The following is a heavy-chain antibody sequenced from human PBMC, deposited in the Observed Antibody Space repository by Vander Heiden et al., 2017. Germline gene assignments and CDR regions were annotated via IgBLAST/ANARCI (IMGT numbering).Heavy chain of an antibody. CDR3: AKGRGYNFWSGPSY. D-gene: IGHD3-3*01. V-gene: IGHV3-23*01. CDR1: GFTFSSYA. J-gene: IGHJ4*02. CDR2: ISGSGGST. Sequence: EVQLLESGGGLVQPGGSLRLSCAPSGFTFSSYAMSWVRQAPGKGLEWVSGISGSGGSTYYADSVKGRFTISRDNAKNTVYLQMNSLRAEDTAVYYCAKGRGYNFWSGPSYWGQGTLVTVSS.